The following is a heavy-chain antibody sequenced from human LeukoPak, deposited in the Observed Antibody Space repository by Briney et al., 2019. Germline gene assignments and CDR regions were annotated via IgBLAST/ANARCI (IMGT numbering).Heavy chain of an antibody. J-gene: IGHJ6*02. Sequence: GGSLRLSCAASGFTFSSSWMHWVRQAPGKGLVWVSRISPDGSDTTYADSVKGRFTISRDNSKNTLYLQMNSLRDEDAAVYQCTRVQAGRSGHMDVWGRGTTVTVSS. D-gene: IGHD2-8*02. CDR1: GFTFSSSW. CDR2: ISPDGSDT. CDR3: TRVQAGRSGHMDV. V-gene: IGHV3-74*01.